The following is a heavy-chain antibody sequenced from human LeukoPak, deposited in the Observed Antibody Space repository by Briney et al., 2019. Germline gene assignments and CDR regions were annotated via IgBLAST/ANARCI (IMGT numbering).Heavy chain of an antibody. J-gene: IGHJ5*02. Sequence: SETLSLTCTVSGGSISSGGYYWSWIRQHPGKGLEWIGYIYYSGSTYYNPSLKSRVTISVDTSKNQFSLKLSSVTAADTAVYYCARGFLVLAAYWFDPWGQGTLVTVSS. V-gene: IGHV4-31*03. CDR1: GGSISSGGYY. CDR3: ARGFLVLAAYWFDP. CDR2: IYYSGST. D-gene: IGHD2-2*01.